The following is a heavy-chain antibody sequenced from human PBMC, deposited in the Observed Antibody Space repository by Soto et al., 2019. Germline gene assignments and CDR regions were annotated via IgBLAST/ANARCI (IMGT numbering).Heavy chain of an antibody. CDR1: GFTFSNYN. J-gene: IGHJ4*02. CDR2: ISGTTNYI. V-gene: IGHV3-21*01. CDR3: ARESEDLTANFDY. Sequence: PGGCLRLSCVASGFTFSNYNMNWVRQAPGKGLEWVSHISGTTNYIYYADSMKGRFTVSRDNAKNSVYLEMNSLSAEDTAVYYCARESEDLTANFDYWGQGTLVTVSS.